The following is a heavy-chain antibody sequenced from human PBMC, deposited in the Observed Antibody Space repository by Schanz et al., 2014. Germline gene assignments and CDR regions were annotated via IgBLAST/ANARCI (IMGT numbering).Heavy chain of an antibody. CDR1: GYTFTSYG. D-gene: IGHD6-13*01. Sequence: QGQLVQSGAEVKKPGASVEVSCKASGYTFTSYGITWVRQAPGQGLEWMGWISAYNGHTTYAQKFQGRVTMTTDTSTSTAYMELSSLRSEDTAVYYCARDGEAAAGCDYWGQGTLVTVSS. CDR3: ARDGEAAAGCDY. CDR2: ISAYNGHT. J-gene: IGHJ4*02. V-gene: IGHV1-18*01.